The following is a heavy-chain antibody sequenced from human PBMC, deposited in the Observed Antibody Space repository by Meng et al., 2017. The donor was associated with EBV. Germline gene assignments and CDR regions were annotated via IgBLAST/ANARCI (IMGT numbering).Heavy chain of an antibody. J-gene: IGHJ4*02. CDR3: TRLDGSYIYY. CDR2: IRSKANSYAT. Sequence: VQLVESGGVLVRPGGTLKLSCAAAGFTFSGSAMHWVRQASGKGLEWVGRIRSKANSYATAYAASVKGRFTISRDDSKNTAYLQMNSLKTEDTAVYYCTRLDGSYIYYWGQGTLVTVSS. CDR1: GFTFSGSA. V-gene: IGHV3-73*02. D-gene: IGHD1-26*01.